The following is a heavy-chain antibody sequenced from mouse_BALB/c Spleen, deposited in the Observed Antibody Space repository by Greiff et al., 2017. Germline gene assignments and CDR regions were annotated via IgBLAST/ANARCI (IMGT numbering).Heavy chain of an antibody. D-gene: IGHD2-4*01. Sequence: VQRVESGPGLVAPSQSLSITCTVSGFSLTGYGVNWVRQPPGKGLEWLGMIWGDGSTDYNSALKSRLSISKDNSKSQVFLKMNSLQTDDTARYYCARTYDYDGEAFAYWGQGTLVTVSA. V-gene: IGHV2-6-7*01. CDR2: IWGDGST. CDR1: GFSLTGYG. J-gene: IGHJ3*01. CDR3: ARTYDYDGEAFAY.